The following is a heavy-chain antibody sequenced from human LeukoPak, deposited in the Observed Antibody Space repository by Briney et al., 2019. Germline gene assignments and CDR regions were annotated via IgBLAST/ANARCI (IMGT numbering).Heavy chain of an antibody. V-gene: IGHV4-39*01. CDR3: ARHLLVGATQDPPFDY. Sequence: SETLSLTCTVSGGSISSSSYYWGWIRQPPGKGLEWIGSIYYSGSTYYNPSLKSRVIISVDTSKNQFSLKLSSVTAADTAVYYCARHLLVGATQDPPFDYWGQGTLVTVSS. D-gene: IGHD1-26*01. J-gene: IGHJ4*02. CDR1: GGSISSSSYY. CDR2: IYYSGST.